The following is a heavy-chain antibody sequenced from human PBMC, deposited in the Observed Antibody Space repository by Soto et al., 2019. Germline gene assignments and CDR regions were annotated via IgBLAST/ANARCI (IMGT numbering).Heavy chain of an antibody. V-gene: IGHV3-30*18. CDR3: AKEVEVAGDLDY. Sequence: GGSLRLSCAASGFTFSSFGIHWVRQAPGKGLEWVAVLASDGRDKYYADSVKGRLTISRDNSKNTMYLQMASLRPEDTAVYYCAKEVEVAGDLDYWGHGTLVTVSS. CDR2: LASDGRDK. CDR1: GFTFSSFG. J-gene: IGHJ4*01. D-gene: IGHD6-19*01.